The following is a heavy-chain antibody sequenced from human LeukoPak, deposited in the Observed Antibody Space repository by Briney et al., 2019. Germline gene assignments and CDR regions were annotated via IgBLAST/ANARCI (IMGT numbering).Heavy chain of an antibody. V-gene: IGHV3-21*01. CDR1: GFTFSSYS. D-gene: IGHD3-10*01. Sequence: GGSLRLSCAASGFTFSSYSMNWVRQAPGKGLEWVSSISSSSSYIYYADSVKGRFTISRDNAKNSLYLQMNSLRAEDTAVYYCARGSTPYGSGSHYKGFDYWGQGTLVTVSS. CDR2: ISSSSSYI. CDR3: ARGSTPYGSGSHYKGFDY. J-gene: IGHJ4*02.